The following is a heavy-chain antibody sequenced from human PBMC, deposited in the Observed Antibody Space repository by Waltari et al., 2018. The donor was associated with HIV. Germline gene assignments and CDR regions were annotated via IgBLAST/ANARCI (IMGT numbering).Heavy chain of an antibody. V-gene: IGHV3-74*01. CDR1: TSSFTNDW. D-gene: IGHD6-19*01. J-gene: IGHJ4*02. Sequence: EVQLVESGGGLVQLGGSLRLTCTAATSSFTNDWIEWIRQAPGQGLLLVSYINGDGNDIDYADSVKGRFAISRDNDKKTLYLEMNSLRAEDTAVYYCVGGGGWLIDYWGQGTLVTVSS. CDR2: INGDGNDI. CDR3: VGGGGWLIDY.